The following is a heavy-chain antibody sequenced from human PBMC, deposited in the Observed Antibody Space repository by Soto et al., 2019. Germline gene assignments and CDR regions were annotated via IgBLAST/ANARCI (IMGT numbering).Heavy chain of an antibody. CDR1: GFTFSSYG. CDR3: ARDRPFDI. V-gene: IGHV3-30*03. J-gene: IGHJ3*02. Sequence: QVQLVESGGGVVQPGRSLRLSCAASGFTFSSYGMHWVRQAPGKGLEWVAVISYDGSNKYYADSVKGRFTISRDNAKNSLYLQMNSLRAEDTAVYYCARDRPFDIWGQGTMVTVSS. CDR2: ISYDGSNK.